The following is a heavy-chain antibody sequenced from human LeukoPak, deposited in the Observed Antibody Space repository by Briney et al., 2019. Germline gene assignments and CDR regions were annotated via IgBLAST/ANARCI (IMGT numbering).Heavy chain of an antibody. CDR1: GYTFTSYY. CDR2: INPSGGST. Sequence: ASVKVSCKASGYTFTSYYMHWVRQAPGQGLEWMGIINPSGGSTSYAQKFQGRVTMTRDMSTSTVYMELSSLRSEDTAVYYCARDGGTYSSYGYFDYWGQGTLVTVSS. CDR3: ARDGGTYSSYGYFDY. V-gene: IGHV1-46*01. D-gene: IGHD6-6*01. J-gene: IGHJ4*02.